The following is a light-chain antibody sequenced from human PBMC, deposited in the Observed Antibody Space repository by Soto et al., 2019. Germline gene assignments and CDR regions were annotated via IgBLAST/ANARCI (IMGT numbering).Light chain of an antibody. CDR3: QQTRSYPST. Sequence: IQLTQSPSSLSASVGDRVTITCRASQGIDSYLAWYQQRPGKVPQLLIYETSILQSGLSSRSSGSGSLTDFTLTNSTLQAEAFATYYCQQTRSYPSTFGGGTKVEIK. J-gene: IGKJ4*01. CDR2: ETS. V-gene: IGKV1-9*01. CDR1: QGIDSY.